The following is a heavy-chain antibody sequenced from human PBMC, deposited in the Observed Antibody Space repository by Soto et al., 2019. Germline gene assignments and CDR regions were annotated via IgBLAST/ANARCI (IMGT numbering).Heavy chain of an antibody. V-gene: IGHV3-23*01. J-gene: IGHJ6*02. Sequence: EMHLLESGGGLVRPGGSLRLSCAASTFTFKKYVMSWVRQSPGKGLEWVSAITGTGGATYYAESVKGRFTVSRDNSNNTLFLQMNTLRVEDTAVYFCATGAPPPHSVYYGLDLWGQGTTVTVS. D-gene: IGHD2-21*01. CDR1: TFTFKKYV. CDR2: ITGTGGAT. CDR3: ATGAPPPHSVYYGLDL.